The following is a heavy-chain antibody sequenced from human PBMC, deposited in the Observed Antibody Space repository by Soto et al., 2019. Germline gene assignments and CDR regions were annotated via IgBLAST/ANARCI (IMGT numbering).Heavy chain of an antibody. J-gene: IGHJ6*02. V-gene: IGHV1-18*01. CDR3: AREVRGVISAPPWYYYYGMDV. Sequence: ASVKVSCKASGDTFTSYAISWVRQAPGQGLEWMGWISANNGTANYAQKLQGRVTMTADTSTSTAYMELRSLRSDDTAVYYCAREVRGVISAPPWYYYYGMDVWGQGTTVTVSS. CDR1: GDTFTSYA. CDR2: ISANNGTA. D-gene: IGHD3-10*01.